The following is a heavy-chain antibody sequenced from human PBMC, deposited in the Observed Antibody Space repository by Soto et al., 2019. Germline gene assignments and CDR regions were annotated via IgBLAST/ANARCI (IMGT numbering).Heavy chain of an antibody. CDR2: ISGSGGST. CDR3: AKAGITMIVVVTGDWFDP. V-gene: IGHV3-23*01. Sequence: GGSLRLSCAASGFTFSSYAMSWVRQAPGKGLEWVSAISGSGGSTYYADSVKGRFTISRDNSKNTLYLQMNSLRAGDTAVYYCAKAGITMIVVVTGDWFDPWGQGTLVTVSS. D-gene: IGHD3-22*01. J-gene: IGHJ5*02. CDR1: GFTFSSYA.